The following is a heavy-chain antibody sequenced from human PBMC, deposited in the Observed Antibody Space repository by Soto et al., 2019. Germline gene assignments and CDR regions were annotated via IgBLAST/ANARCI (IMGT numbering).Heavy chain of an antibody. CDR1: GGSVSSSSCY. CDR2: IYYSGST. Sequence: PSETLSLTCTVSGGSVSSSSCYWGWIRQPPGKGLEWIGSIYYSGSTKYKTYLKSRVTISVDTSKNQFYLKLSSVTAADTAVYYCARGRGDTAMAWYYWGQGTLVTVSS. J-gene: IGHJ4*02. D-gene: IGHD5-18*01. V-gene: IGHV4-39*07. CDR3: ARGRGDTAMAWYY.